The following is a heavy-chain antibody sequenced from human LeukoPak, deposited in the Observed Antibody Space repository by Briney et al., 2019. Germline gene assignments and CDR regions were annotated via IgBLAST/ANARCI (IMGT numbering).Heavy chain of an antibody. Sequence: SGPTLVKPTQTLTLTCTFSGFSLTTSGVGVGWIRQPPGKALEWLALIYWNDDEYYSPSLKSRLTITKDTSKNQVVLTMTNMDPVDTATYYCARRRAFGGVVVAFDYWGQGTLVTVSS. CDR3: ARRRAFGGVVVAFDY. V-gene: IGHV2-5*01. CDR2: IYWNDDE. J-gene: IGHJ4*02. CDR1: GFSLTTSGVG. D-gene: IGHD3-16*02.